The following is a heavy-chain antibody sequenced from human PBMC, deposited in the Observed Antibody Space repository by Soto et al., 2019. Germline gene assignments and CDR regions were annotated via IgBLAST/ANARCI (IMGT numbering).Heavy chain of an antibody. V-gene: IGHV3-53*01. J-gene: IGHJ4*02. CDR2: IYTDGTT. D-gene: IGHD2-15*01. CDR3: ARWTLQSTNYFDT. Sequence: EVQLVESGGGLIQPGGSLRLSCAASGFTVSSNYMSWVRQAPGKGLEWVSLIYTDGTTYYAASVKGRFTITRDNSKNTAYLPMNSPRAEHRAVYDCARWTLQSTNYFDTWGQGPLVTVSS. CDR1: GFTVSSNY.